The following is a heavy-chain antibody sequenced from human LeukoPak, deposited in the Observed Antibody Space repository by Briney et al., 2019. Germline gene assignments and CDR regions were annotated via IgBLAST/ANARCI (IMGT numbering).Heavy chain of an antibody. J-gene: IGHJ4*02. Sequence: SETLSLTCAVYGGSFSGYYWSWIRQPPGKGLEWIGEINHSGSTNYNPSLKSRVTISVDTSKNQFSLKLSSVTAADTAVYYCGRGSSGYYYLPDYWGQGTLVTVSS. CDR1: GGSFSGYY. V-gene: IGHV4-34*01. CDR3: GRGSSGYYYLPDY. CDR2: INHSGST. D-gene: IGHD3-22*01.